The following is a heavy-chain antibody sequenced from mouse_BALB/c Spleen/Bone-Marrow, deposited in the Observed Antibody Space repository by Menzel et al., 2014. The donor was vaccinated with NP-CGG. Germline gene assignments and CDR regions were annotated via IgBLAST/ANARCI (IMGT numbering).Heavy chain of an antibody. CDR2: IYPYNGGT. CDR3: TRREYGNYGYAMDY. CDR1: GYTFTDYN. Sequence: EVQLQQSGPELVKPGASVKISCKASGYTFTDYNMHWVKQSHGKSLEWIGYIYPYNGGTGYNQKFKSKATLAVDNSSSTAYMGLRSLTSEDSAVYYCTRREYGNYGYAMDYWGHGTSGTISS. D-gene: IGHD2-10*02. V-gene: IGHV1S29*02. J-gene: IGHJ4*01.